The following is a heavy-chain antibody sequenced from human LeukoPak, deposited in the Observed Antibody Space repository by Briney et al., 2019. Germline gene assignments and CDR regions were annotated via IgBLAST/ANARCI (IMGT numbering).Heavy chain of an antibody. CDR1: GGSVSSGSYY. Sequence: SETLSLTCTVSGGSVSSGSYYWSWIRQPPGTGLEWIGYIYYSGSTNYNASLKSRVTISVDTSKNQFSLKLSSVTAADTAVYYCARGAVTTRHADYWGQGTLVTVSS. CDR2: IYYSGST. J-gene: IGHJ4*02. D-gene: IGHD4-17*01. CDR3: ARGAVTTRHADY. V-gene: IGHV4-61*01.